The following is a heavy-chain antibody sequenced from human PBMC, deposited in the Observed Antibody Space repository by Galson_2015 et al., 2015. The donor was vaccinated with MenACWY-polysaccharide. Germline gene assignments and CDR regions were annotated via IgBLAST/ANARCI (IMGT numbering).Heavy chain of an antibody. CDR3: ARSAAGRYYYYGMDV. CDR1: GFTFSSYR. V-gene: IGHV3-21*01. Sequence: SLRLSCAASGFTFSSYRMNWVRQAPGKGLEWVSSISSSSSYIYYADSVKGRFTISRDNAKNSLYLQMNSLRAEDTAVYYCARSAAGRYYYYGMDVWGQGTTVTVSS. D-gene: IGHD6-13*01. J-gene: IGHJ6*02. CDR2: ISSSSSYI.